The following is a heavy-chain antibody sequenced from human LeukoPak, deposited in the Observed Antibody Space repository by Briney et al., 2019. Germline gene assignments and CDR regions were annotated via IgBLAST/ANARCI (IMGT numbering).Heavy chain of an antibody. J-gene: IGHJ4*02. CDR2: INPNSGGT. CDR1: GYTFTGYY. Sequence: ASVKVSCKASGYTFTGYYMHWVRQAPGQGLEGMGWINPNSGGTNYAQKFQGRVTMTRDTSISTAYMELSRLRSDDTAVYYCARPLYSSSSGLDYWGQGTLVTVSS. CDR3: ARPLYSSSSGLDY. V-gene: IGHV1-2*02. D-gene: IGHD6-6*01.